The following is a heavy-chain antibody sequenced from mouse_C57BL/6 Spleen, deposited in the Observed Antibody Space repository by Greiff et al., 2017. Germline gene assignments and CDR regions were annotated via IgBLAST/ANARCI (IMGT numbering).Heavy chain of an antibody. J-gene: IGHJ4*01. CDR3: ARYYSNYDYAMDY. CDR1: GYAFSSYW. D-gene: IGHD2-5*01. Sequence: VQLQESGAELVKPGASVKISCKASGYAFSSYWMNWVKQRPGKGLEWIGQIYPGDGDTNYNGKFKGKATLTADKSSSTAYMQLSSLTSEDSAVYFCARYYSNYDYAMDYWGQGTSVTVSS. CDR2: IYPGDGDT. V-gene: IGHV1-80*01.